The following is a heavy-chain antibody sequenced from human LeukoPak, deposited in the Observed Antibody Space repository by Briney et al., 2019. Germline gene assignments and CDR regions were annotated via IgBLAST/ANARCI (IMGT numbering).Heavy chain of an antibody. Sequence: SETLSLTCTVSGGSISTYYWSWIRQPPGKGLEWIGYIYYSGSTNHNPSLKSRVTISVDTSKTQFSLQLSSVTAADTAVYYCARTSSWFDYWGQGTLVTVSS. V-gene: IGHV4-59*01. J-gene: IGHJ4*02. D-gene: IGHD6-13*01. CDR1: GGSISTYY. CDR3: ARTSSWFDY. CDR2: IYYSGST.